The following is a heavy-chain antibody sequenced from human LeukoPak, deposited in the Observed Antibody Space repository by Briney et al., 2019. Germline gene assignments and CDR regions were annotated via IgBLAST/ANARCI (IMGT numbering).Heavy chain of an antibody. J-gene: IGHJ5*02. Sequence: SVRVSCKASGGTFSSYAISWVRQAPGQGLEWMGRIIPIVGIANYAQKFQGRATITADKSTSTACMELSSLRSEDTAVYYCARVDHCSGGSCYSGGWFDPWGQGTLVTVSS. V-gene: IGHV1-69*04. CDR2: IIPIVGIA. CDR1: GGTFSSYA. D-gene: IGHD2-15*01. CDR3: ARVDHCSGGSCYSGGWFDP.